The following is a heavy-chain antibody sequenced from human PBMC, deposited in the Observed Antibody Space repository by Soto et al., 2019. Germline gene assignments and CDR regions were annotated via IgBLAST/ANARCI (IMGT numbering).Heavy chain of an antibody. CDR1: GGSISSYY. V-gene: IGHV4-59*08. CDR3: ARHYVEAVAGIRWGPFFDY. Sequence: SETLSLTCTVSGGSISSYYWSWIRQPPGKGLEWIGYIYYSGSTNYNPSLKSRVTISVDTSKNQFSLKLSSVTAADTAVYYCARHYVEAVAGIRWGPFFDYWGQGTLVTVSS. CDR2: IYYSGST. D-gene: IGHD6-19*01. J-gene: IGHJ4*02.